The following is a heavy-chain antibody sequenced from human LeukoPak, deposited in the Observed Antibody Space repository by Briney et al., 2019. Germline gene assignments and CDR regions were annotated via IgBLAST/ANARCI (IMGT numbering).Heavy chain of an antibody. V-gene: IGHV3-7*03. J-gene: IGHJ4*02. CDR3: ARRAGAYSHPYDY. CDR1: GFTFSSYW. Sequence: GSLRLSCAASGFTFSSYWMSWVRQAPGKGLEWVANIKQDGSEKYYVDSVKGRFTISRDNAKNSLYLQMNSLRAEDTAVYYCARRAGAYSHPYDYWGQGTLVTVSS. CDR2: IKQDGSEK. D-gene: IGHD4/OR15-4a*01.